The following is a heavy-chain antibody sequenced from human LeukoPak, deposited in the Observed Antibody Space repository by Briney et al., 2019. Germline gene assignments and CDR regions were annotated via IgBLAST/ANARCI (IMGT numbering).Heavy chain of an antibody. D-gene: IGHD2-15*01. CDR1: GLTFNSCA. CDR2: IRGSGDST. J-gene: IGHJ4*02. Sequence: GGSLRLSCAASGLTFNSCAMSWVRQAPGKGLEWVSAIRGSGDSTYYSDSVKGRFTISRDNSKNTLYLQMNSLRAEDTAVYYCARGRCSGGSCYGRGFDYWGQGTLVTVSS. V-gene: IGHV3-23*01. CDR3: ARGRCSGGSCYGRGFDY.